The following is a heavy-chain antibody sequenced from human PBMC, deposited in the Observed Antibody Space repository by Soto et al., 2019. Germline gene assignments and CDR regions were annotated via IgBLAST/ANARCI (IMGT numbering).Heavy chain of an antibody. CDR3: ARDTFYYVVNFQH. J-gene: IGHJ1*01. V-gene: IGHV3-30-3*01. Sequence: QVQLVEAGGGVVQPGRSLRLSCAASGFTFSSYAMQWVRQAPGKGLEWVTVISYDGSNKYYADSVKGRFTISRDNSKNTLYLQMNSLRAEDTAVYYCARDTFYYVVNFQHWGQGTLVTVSS. CDR1: GFTFSSYA. CDR2: ISYDGSNK. D-gene: IGHD3-16*01.